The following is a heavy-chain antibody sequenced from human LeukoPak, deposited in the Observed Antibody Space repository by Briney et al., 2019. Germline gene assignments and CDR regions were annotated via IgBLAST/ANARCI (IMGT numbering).Heavy chain of an antibody. CDR3: TTDLALYRSAPYI. Sequence: SGGSLRLSCAASGFIFNNACMSWVRQAPGKGLEWVGRIKSKTDGGTTDYAAPVKGRFTISRDDSKNTLYLQMNSLKTEDAAVYYCTTDLALYRSAPYIWGQGTLVTVSS. V-gene: IGHV3-15*01. CDR2: IKSKTDGGTT. J-gene: IGHJ4*02. D-gene: IGHD6-19*01. CDR1: GFIFNNAC.